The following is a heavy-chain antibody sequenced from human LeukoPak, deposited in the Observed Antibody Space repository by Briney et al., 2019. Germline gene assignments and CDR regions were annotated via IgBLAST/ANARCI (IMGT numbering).Heavy chain of an antibody. CDR3: ARDLSAMWYGSGSYYKG. D-gene: IGHD3-10*01. CDR2: ISSSSSYI. Sequence: PGGSLRLSCAASGFTFSSYSMNWVRQAPGKGLEWVSSISSSSSYIYYADSVKGRFTISRDNAKNSLYLQMNSLRAEDTAVYYCARDLSAMWYGSGSYYKGWGQGTLVTVSS. CDR1: GFTFSSYS. V-gene: IGHV3-21*01. J-gene: IGHJ4*02.